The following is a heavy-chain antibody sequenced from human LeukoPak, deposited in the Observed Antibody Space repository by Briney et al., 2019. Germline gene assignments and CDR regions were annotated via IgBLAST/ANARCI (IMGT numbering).Heavy chain of an antibody. J-gene: IGHJ4*02. Sequence: GASVKVSCKASGYTFTGYYMNWVRQAPGQGLEWMGWINPNSGGTNYAQKFQGRVTMTRDTSISTAYMELTRLRSDDSAVYYCARESGSYFDYWGQGTLVTVSS. D-gene: IGHD3-10*01. CDR2: INPNSGGT. CDR3: ARESGSYFDY. V-gene: IGHV1-2*02. CDR1: GYTFTGYY.